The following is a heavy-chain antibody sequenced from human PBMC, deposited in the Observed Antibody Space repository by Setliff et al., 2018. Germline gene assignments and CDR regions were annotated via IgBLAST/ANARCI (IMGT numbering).Heavy chain of an antibody. D-gene: IGHD7-27*01. J-gene: IGHJ4*01. CDR3: AGVHWTTNWFLHY. V-gene: IGHV3-30*03. CDR2: IFHDGRDI. CDR1: GFAFDSYA. Sequence: TGGSLRLSCAASGFAFDSYAMHWVRQAPGKGLEWVAIIFHDGRDIYYGDSVQGRFAISRDNSKNTLYLQMNSLRSDDTAVYYCAGVHWTTNWFLHYWGQGILVTVSS.